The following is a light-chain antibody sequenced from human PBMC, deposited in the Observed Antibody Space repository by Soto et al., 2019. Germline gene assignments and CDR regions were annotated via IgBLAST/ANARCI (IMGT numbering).Light chain of an antibody. CDR3: SSYTISRIRV. Sequence: QSALTQPASVSGSPGQSITISCTGSSSDIGAYNDVSWYQQLPGKAPKLMIYDVTNRPSGVSYRFSGSKSGSTASLTISGLEAEDEADYYCSSYTISRIRVFGGGTKLTVL. J-gene: IGLJ3*02. V-gene: IGLV2-14*01. CDR2: DVT. CDR1: SSDIGAYND.